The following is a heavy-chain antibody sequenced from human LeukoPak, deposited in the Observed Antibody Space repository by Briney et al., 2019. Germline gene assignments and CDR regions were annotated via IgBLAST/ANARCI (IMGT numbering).Heavy chain of an antibody. J-gene: IGHJ6*02. V-gene: IGHV3-30-3*01. CDR3: ARRQYYYGSGSPTFYYYYGMDV. D-gene: IGHD3-10*01. CDR1: GFTFSSYA. Sequence: GGSLRLSCAASGFTFSSYAMHWVRQAPGKGLEWVAVISYDGSNKYYADSVKGRFTISRDNSKNTLYLQMNSLRAEDTAVYYCARRQYYYGSGSPTFYYYYGMDVWGQGTTVTVSS. CDR2: ISYDGSNK.